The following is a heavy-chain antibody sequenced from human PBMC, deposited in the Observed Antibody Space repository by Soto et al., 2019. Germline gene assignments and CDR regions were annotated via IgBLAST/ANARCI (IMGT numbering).Heavy chain of an antibody. V-gene: IGHV1-18*01. J-gene: IGHJ4*02. CDR2: INTYNGNT. D-gene: IGHD6-13*01. CDR1: GYTFINYG. Sequence: QVQLVQSGPEVKKPGASAKVSCKASGYTFINYGINWVRQAPGQGLEWMGWINTYNGNTNYAQRLQGRVTMTTDTSTSTAYMELRNLRSDDTAVYYCARGSSPVDFDYWGQGTLVTVSS. CDR3: ARGSSPVDFDY.